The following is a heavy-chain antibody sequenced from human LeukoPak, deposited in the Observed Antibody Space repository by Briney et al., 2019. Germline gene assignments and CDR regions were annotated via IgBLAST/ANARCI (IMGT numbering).Heavy chain of an antibody. CDR3: ARVTGPDYGGLPLEY. CDR1: GYTFTSYC. D-gene: IGHD4-23*01. J-gene: IGHJ4*02. Sequence: ASVKVSCKAFGYTFTSYCIHWVRQAPGQGLEWMGIVNPSGGSTTNAQKFQGRVAMTRDTSTSTVYMELSSLNSEDTAVYYCARVTGPDYGGLPLEYWGQGTLVTVSS. CDR2: VNPSGGST. V-gene: IGHV1-46*01.